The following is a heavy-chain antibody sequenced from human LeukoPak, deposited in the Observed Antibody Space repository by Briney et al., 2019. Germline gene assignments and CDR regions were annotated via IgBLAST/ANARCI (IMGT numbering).Heavy chain of an antibody. Sequence: ASVNVSCKASGYTFTGYYMHWVRQAPGQGLEWMGRINPNSGGTNYAQKFQGRVTMTRDTSISTAYMELSRLRSVDTAVYYCARGEIVGATKLKIMPDYWGQGTLVTVSS. CDR3: ARGEIVGATKLKIMPDY. CDR2: INPNSGGT. V-gene: IGHV1-2*06. CDR1: GYTFTGYY. D-gene: IGHD1-26*01. J-gene: IGHJ4*02.